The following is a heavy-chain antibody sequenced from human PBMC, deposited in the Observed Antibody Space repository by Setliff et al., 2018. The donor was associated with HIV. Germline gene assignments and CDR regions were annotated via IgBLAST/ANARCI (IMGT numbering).Heavy chain of an antibody. CDR3: ARVGLPYNSGRLDQ. D-gene: IGHD5-18*01. CDR1: GGSINSSHW. J-gene: IGHJ4*02. CDR2: IFHSGSP. V-gene: IGHV4-4*02. Sequence: LSLTCTVSGGSINSSHWWSWVRQPPGKGLEWIGEIFHSGSPNYNPSLKSRLTISVDKSKNQFSLKLTSVTAADTAVYYCARVGLPYNSGRLDQWGQGSLVTVSS.